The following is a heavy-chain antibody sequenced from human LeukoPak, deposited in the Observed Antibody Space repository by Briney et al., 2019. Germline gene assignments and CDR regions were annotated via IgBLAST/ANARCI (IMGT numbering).Heavy chain of an antibody. CDR1: GFTFSSYA. Sequence: GGSLRLSCAASGFTFSSYAMHWVRQAPGKGLEWVAVISYDGSNKYCADSVKGRFTISRDNSKNTLYLQMNSLRAEDTAVYYCARDRYYYDSSGYYYFDYWGQGTLVTVSS. V-gene: IGHV3-30*04. CDR2: ISYDGSNK. CDR3: ARDRYYYDSSGYYYFDY. J-gene: IGHJ4*02. D-gene: IGHD3-22*01.